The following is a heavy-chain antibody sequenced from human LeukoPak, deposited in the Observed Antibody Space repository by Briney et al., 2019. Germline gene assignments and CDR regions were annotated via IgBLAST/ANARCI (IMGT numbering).Heavy chain of an antibody. D-gene: IGHD3-3*01. V-gene: IGHV3-30-3*01. J-gene: IGHJ4*02. CDR1: GFTFSSYA. CDR3: ARGVGGSNYDFWSGPNYFDY. CDR2: ISYDGSNK. Sequence: GGSLRLSCAASGFTFSSYAMHWVRQAPGKGLEWVAVISYDGSNKYYADSVKGRFTISRDNSKNTLYLQMNSLRAEDTAVYYCARGVGGSNYDFWSGPNYFDYWGQGTLVTVSS.